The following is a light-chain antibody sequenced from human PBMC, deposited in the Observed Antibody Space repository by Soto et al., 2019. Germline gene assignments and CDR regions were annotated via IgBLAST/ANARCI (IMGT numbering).Light chain of an antibody. J-gene: IGKJ4*01. CDR3: MQDVELPFT. CDR1: QRLLHRDGKTY. V-gene: IGKV2D-29*01. CDR2: EVS. Sequence: EIVMTQTPLSRSVIPGQPASMSCKSSQRLLHRDGKTYLYWFLQKPGQPPQLLIYEVSNRSSGVPDRFSASGSGTDFTLKISRVEAEDVGIYYCMQDVELPFTFGGGTKVDIK.